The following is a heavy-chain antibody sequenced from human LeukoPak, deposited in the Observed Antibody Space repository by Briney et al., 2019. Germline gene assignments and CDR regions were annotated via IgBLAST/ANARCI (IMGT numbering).Heavy chain of an antibody. Sequence: GGSLRLSCAASGFTFSNYGMHWVRQAPGKGLEWVAVISYEGGTQYYVDSVKGRFTISRDNSKNTLYLQMNSLRAEDTAVYYCARDRGERYFDYWGRGTLVTVSS. J-gene: IGHJ4*02. CDR3: ARDRGERYFDY. V-gene: IGHV3-30*03. CDR2: ISYEGGTQ. CDR1: GFTFSNYG. D-gene: IGHD1-1*01.